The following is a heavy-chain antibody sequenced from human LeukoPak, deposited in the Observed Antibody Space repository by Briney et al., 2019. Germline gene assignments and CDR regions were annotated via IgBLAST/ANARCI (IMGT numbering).Heavy chain of an antibody. V-gene: IGHV4-34*01. CDR1: GGSFSGYY. J-gene: IGHJ4*02. D-gene: IGHD5-18*01. CDR3: ARLHGYSYGCDY. CDR2: INHSGST. Sequence: SETLSLTCAVYGGSFSGYYWSWIRQPPGRGLDGIGEINHSGSTNYNPSLKSRVTISVDTSKNQFSLKLSSVTAADTAVYYCARLHGYSYGCDYWGQGTLVTVSS.